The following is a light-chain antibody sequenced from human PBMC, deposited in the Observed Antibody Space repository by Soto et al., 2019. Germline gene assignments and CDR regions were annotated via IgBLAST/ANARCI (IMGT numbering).Light chain of an antibody. CDR1: QSISSY. CDR3: QQSYSTPTTWT. J-gene: IGKJ1*01. CDR2: AAS. V-gene: IGKV1-39*01. Sequence: DIQMTQSPSSLSASVGDRVTITGRASQSISSYLNWYQQKPGKAPKLLIYAASSLQSGVPSRFSGSGSGTDFTLTISSLQPEDFATYYCQQSYSTPTTWTFGQGTKVEIK.